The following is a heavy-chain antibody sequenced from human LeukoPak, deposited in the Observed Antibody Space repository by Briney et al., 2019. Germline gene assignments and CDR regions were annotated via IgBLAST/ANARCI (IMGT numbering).Heavy chain of an antibody. CDR2: INPNSGAT. Sequence: ASVKVSCKASGYTFTGYYLHWVRQAPGQGLELMGWINPNSGATNYAQKFQGRVTMTRDTSISTAYMELSSLRFDDTAVYYCARGIAVAGIDYWGQGTLVTVSS. CDR3: ARGIAVAGIDY. J-gene: IGHJ4*02. V-gene: IGHV1-2*02. D-gene: IGHD6-19*01. CDR1: GYTFTGYY.